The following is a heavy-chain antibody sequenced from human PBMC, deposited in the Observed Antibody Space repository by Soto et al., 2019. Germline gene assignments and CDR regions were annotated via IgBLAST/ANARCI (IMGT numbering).Heavy chain of an antibody. J-gene: IGHJ4*02. CDR1: GYTFTGYY. CDR3: ARGKTPTDDFDD. V-gene: IGHV1-2*04. Sequence: ASVKVSCKASGYTFTGYYMHWVRQAPGQGLERTGWINPNSNGTNYAQKYQGWVTMTRDTSISTAYMELSRLRSDDTAVYYCARGKTPTDDFDDWGEGTLVTVSS. CDR2: INPNSNGT.